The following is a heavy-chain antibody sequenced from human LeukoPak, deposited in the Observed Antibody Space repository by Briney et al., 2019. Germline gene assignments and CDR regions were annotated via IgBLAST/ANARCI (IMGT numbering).Heavy chain of an antibody. V-gene: IGHV4-39*01. CDR2: IYYSGST. CDR3: AILGLRITMIVVEDGAFDI. J-gene: IGHJ3*02. CDR1: GVSISSISYS. D-gene: IGHD3-22*01. Sequence: PSETLSLTCTVSGVSISSISYSWGWVRQPPGRGLEWIGSIYYSGSTYYNPCLKSRVTISVDTSKNQFSLKLSSVTAADTAVYYCAILGLRITMIVVEDGAFDIWGQGTMVTVSS.